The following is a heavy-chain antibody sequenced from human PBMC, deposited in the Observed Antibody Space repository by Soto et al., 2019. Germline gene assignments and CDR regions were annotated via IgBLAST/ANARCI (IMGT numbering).Heavy chain of an antibody. D-gene: IGHD1-26*01. CDR3: ATKKGIEGANDWFDP. J-gene: IGHJ5*02. CDR1: GGSISSYY. CDR2: IYYSGST. V-gene: IGHV4-59*12. Sequence: PSETLSLTCTVSGGSISSYYWSWIRQPPGKGQEWIGFIYYSGSTNYNPSLKSRVTISLDTSKNQFSLKLSSVTAADTAVYYCATKKGIEGANDWFDPWGQGTLVTVSS.